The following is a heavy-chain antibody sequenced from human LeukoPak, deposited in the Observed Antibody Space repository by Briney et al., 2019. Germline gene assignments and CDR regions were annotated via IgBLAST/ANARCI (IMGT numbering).Heavy chain of an antibody. D-gene: IGHD5-18*01. Sequence: GASVNVSCKASGYTFTSYAMNWVRQAPGQGLEXXXXXXTNTGNPTYAQGFXGRFVFSLDTSVSTAYLQISSLKAEDTAVYYCASGAGHRDGYSYGEYFDYWGQGTLVTVSS. CDR3: ASGAGHRDGYSYGEYFDY. V-gene: IGHV7-4-1*02. J-gene: IGHJ4*02. CDR1: GYTFTSYA. CDR2: XXTNTGNP.